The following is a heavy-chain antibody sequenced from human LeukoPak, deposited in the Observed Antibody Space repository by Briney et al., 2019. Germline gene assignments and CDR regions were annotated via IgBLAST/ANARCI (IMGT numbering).Heavy chain of an antibody. CDR2: INYSGGT. D-gene: IGHD6-6*01. V-gene: IGHV4-59*01. Sequence: PSETLSLTCTVSGGSISNYYWCWIRQPPGKGLEWIAYINYSGGTTSNPSLKSRVTISLDTSKIQFSLKLSSVTAADTAVYYCARAGQFISARPITFDYWGQGSLVTVSS. CDR3: ARAGQFISARPITFDY. CDR1: GGSISNYY. J-gene: IGHJ4*02.